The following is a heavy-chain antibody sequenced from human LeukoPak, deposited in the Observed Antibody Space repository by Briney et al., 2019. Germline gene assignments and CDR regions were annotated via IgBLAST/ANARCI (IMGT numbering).Heavy chain of an antibody. CDR2: IYADGTT. J-gene: IGHJ4*02. V-gene: IGHV3-66*04. CDR3: ARRSVSGRPGY. Sequence: GGSLRLSCAASGFTVSDNDIKWVRQAPGKGLEWVSLIYADGTTHYTDSVKGRFSISRDNSGNTVYLQMNSLRGEDTAVYYCARRSVSGRPGYGGQGTLVTVSS. CDR1: GFTVSDND. D-gene: IGHD6-6*01.